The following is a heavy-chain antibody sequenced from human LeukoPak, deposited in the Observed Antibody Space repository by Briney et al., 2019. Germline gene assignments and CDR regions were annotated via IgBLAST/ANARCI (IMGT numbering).Heavy chain of an antibody. V-gene: IGHV4-39*01. D-gene: IGHD3-22*01. J-gene: IGHJ4*02. CDR3: ARQSYYYDSSGPDYYYFDY. Sequence: KPSETLSLTCTVSGGSISSSSYYWGWLRQPPGKGLEWIGSIYYSGSTYYNPSLKSRVTISVDTSKNQFSLKLSSVPAADTAVYYCARQSYYYDSSGPDYYYFDYWGQGTLVTVSS. CDR1: GGSISSSSYY. CDR2: IYYSGST.